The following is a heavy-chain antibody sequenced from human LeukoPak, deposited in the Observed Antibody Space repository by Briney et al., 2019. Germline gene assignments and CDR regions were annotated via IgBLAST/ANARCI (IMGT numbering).Heavy chain of an antibody. CDR3: VRPGGVWFGELGLGGMAF. V-gene: IGHV1-8*01. Sequence: ASVKVSCKASEYTFASYGIYWVRQAAGQGLEWVGWVNPNSGNTGYAQKFQGRVTMTRNTSITTAYMELSGLTFEDTAVYYCVRPGGVWFGELGLGGMAFWGQGTTVTVSS. D-gene: IGHD3-10*01. CDR1: EYTFASYG. CDR2: VNPNSGNT. J-gene: IGHJ6*02.